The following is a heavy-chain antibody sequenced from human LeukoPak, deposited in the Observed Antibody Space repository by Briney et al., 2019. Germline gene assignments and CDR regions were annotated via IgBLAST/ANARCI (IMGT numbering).Heavy chain of an antibody. CDR2: IDYSGTT. D-gene: IGHD1-1*01. CDR3: ATVMTGSRYFDL. V-gene: IGHV4-31*01. J-gene: IGHJ2*01. CDR1: GGSISSNKYY. Sequence: SETLSLTCTVSGGSISSNKYYWSWIRQHPGKGLEWIGYIDYSGTTYYNPSLNRPVTISVDTSENQFSLTLDSVTAADTAVFYCATVMTGSRYFDLWGRGTLVTVPS.